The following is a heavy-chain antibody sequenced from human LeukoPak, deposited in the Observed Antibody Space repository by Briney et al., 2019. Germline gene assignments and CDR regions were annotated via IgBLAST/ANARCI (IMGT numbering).Heavy chain of an antibody. D-gene: IGHD1-26*01. CDR1: GFTFSNYW. V-gene: IGHV3-74*01. CDR2: INEDGSRT. J-gene: IGHJ4*02. Sequence: PGGSLRLSCAGSGFTFSNYWVHWVRQAPGKGLVWVSRINEDGSRTDYADFVKGRFTISRDNAKNTLYLQMNSLSAEDTAMYYCARSMSGSRELRGQGTLVTVSP. CDR3: ARSMSGSREL.